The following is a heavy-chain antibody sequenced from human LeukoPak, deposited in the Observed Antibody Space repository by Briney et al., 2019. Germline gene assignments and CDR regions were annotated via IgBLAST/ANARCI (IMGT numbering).Heavy chain of an antibody. Sequence: GESLKISCKGSGXSFTSYWSGWVRQMPGKGLEWMGIIYPGDSDTRYSPSFQGQVTISADKSINTAYLHWSSLKASDTAMYYCARRYSGYEYFEYWGQGTLVTVSS. CDR1: GXSFTSYW. CDR2: IYPGDSDT. J-gene: IGHJ4*02. V-gene: IGHV5-51*01. D-gene: IGHD5-12*01. CDR3: ARRYSGYEYFEY.